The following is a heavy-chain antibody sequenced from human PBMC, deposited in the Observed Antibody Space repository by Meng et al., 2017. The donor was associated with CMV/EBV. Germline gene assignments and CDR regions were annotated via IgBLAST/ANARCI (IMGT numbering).Heavy chain of an antibody. CDR1: GGSISSSSYY. V-gene: IGHV4-39*07. CDR2: IYYSGST. D-gene: IGHD3-10*01. CDR3: VTWLWFGELSGYYFDY. J-gene: IGHJ4*02. Sequence: LGVQEAGPGLVKPSETLSLTCTVSGGSISSSSYYWGWIRQPPGKGLEWIGSIYYSGSTYYNPSLKSRVTISVDTSKNQFSLKLSSVTAADTAVYYCVTWLWFGELSGYYFDYWGQGTLVTVSS.